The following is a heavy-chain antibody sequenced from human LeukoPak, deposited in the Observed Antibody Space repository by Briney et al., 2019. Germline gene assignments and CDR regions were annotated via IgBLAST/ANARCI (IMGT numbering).Heavy chain of an antibody. CDR1: GFAFRSDG. V-gene: IGHV3-7*03. Sequence: PGGSLRLSCEASGFAFRSDGMSWVRQAPGRGLEWVANIKQDGSEKYYVDAVRGRFTISRDNTKNSLSLQMISLRAEDTAVYYCARYSGSSTNFDYWGQGTLSPSPQ. CDR3: ARYSGSSTNFDY. CDR2: IKQDGSEK. J-gene: IGHJ4*02. D-gene: IGHD1-26*01.